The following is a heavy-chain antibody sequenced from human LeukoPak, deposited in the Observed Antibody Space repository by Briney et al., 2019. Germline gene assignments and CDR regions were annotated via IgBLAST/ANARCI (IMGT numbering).Heavy chain of an antibody. J-gene: IGHJ4*02. V-gene: IGHV4-59*01. CDR3: ARDGNYGSGSTFDY. D-gene: IGHD3-10*01. CDR2: IYYSGST. Sequence: KAAETLSLTCTVSGVSISSYYWSWIRQPPGKGLEWIGYIYYSGSTKYNPSLTSRVTISVDTSKNQFSLKLSSVTAADTAVYYCARDGNYGSGSTFDYWGQGTLVSVSS. CDR1: GVSISSYY.